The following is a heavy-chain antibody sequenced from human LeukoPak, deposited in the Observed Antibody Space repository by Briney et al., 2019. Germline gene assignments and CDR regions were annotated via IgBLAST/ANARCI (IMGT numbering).Heavy chain of an antibody. V-gene: IGHV4-39*07. J-gene: IGHJ5*02. CDR2: INHSGST. Sequence: TPSETLSLTCTVSGGSISSGGYYWSWIRQPPGKGLEWIGEINHSGSTNYNPSLKSRVTISVDTSKNQFSLKLSSVTAADTAVYYCAREPVLLTVKGRFDPWGQGTLVTVSS. CDR3: AREPVLLTVKGRFDP. CDR1: GGSISSGGYY. D-gene: IGHD4-17*01.